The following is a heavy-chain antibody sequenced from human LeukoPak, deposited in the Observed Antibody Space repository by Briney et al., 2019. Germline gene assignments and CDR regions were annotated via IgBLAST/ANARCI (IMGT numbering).Heavy chain of an antibody. CDR1: GFTFSDYW. D-gene: IGHD2/OR15-2a*01. V-gene: IGHV3-74*03. CDR2: ITHGGDSA. CDR3: ARDSGVSTPLDH. J-gene: IGHJ4*02. Sequence: HPGGSLRLSCQASGFTFSDYWIHWVRHAPGKGLVWVLRITHGGDSAEYAGSVEGRFTTSRDNAKNTVYLKLNSLRAEDTAVYYCARDSGVSTPLDHWGQGALVTVSS.